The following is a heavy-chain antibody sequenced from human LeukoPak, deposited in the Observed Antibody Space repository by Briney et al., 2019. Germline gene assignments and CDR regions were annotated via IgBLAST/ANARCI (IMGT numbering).Heavy chain of an antibody. V-gene: IGHV4-59*08. D-gene: IGHD1-7*01. Sequence: SETLSLTCTVSGGSISSYYWSWIRQPPGKGLEWIGYIYYSGSTNYNPSLKSRVTISVDTSKNQFSLKVTSVTAADTSVYYCARLPELLNDPFDYWGQGTLVTVSS. CDR1: GGSISSYY. CDR2: IYYSGST. CDR3: ARLPELLNDPFDY. J-gene: IGHJ4*02.